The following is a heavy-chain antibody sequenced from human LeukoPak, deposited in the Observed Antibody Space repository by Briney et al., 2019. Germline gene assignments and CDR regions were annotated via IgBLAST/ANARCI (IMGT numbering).Heavy chain of an antibody. CDR3: ARSGSTWVYFDY. CDR2: IYYSGST. D-gene: IGHD6-13*01. J-gene: IGHJ4*02. V-gene: IGHV4-59*01. CDR1: GVSISSYY. Sequence: SETLSLTCTVSGVSISSYYWTWIRQPPGKGLEWIGYIYYSGSTNYNPSLKSRVTISVDTSKNQFSLKLTSVTAADTAVYCCARSGSTWVYFDYWGQGTLVTVSS.